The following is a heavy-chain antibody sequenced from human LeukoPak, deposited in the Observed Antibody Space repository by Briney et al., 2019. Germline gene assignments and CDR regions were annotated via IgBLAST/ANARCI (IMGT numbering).Heavy chain of an antibody. D-gene: IGHD2-21*02. CDR1: GGSISSYY. CDR2: IYYSGST. V-gene: IGHV4-59*01. CDR3: ARGVNVVVVTAIPPLYRAKNWFDP. J-gene: IGHJ5*02. Sequence: PSETLSLTCTVSGGSISSYYWSWIRQPPGKGLEWIGYIYYSGSTNYNPSLKSRVTISVDTSKNQFSLKLSSVTAADTAVYYCARGVNVVVVTAIPPLYRAKNWFDPWGQGTLVTVSS.